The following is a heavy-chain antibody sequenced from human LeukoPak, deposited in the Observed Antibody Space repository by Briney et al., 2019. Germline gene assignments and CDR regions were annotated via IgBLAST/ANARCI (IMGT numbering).Heavy chain of an antibody. Sequence: PSETPSLTCAVYGGSFSGYYWSWIRQPPGKGLEWIGEINHSGSTNYNPSLKSRVTISVDTSKNQFSLKLSSVTAADTAVYYCARGRRYYDSSGYSRYYYYYYMDVWGKGTTVTVSS. CDR1: GGSFSGYY. V-gene: IGHV4-34*01. J-gene: IGHJ6*03. CDR3: ARGRRYYDSSGYSRYYYYYYMDV. D-gene: IGHD3-22*01. CDR2: INHSGST.